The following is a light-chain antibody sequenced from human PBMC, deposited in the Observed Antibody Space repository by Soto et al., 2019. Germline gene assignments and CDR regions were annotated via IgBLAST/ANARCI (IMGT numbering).Light chain of an antibody. J-gene: IGKJ1*01. V-gene: IGKV3-20*01. CDR3: QQYGTSPLT. CDR2: GAS. Sequence: EVVLTQSPGTLSLSPGERATLFCRASQTIKTNYLAWYQQKPGQAPRLLISGASSSAPAIPDRFSGSGSGTDFTLTISRLEPEDFGMYYCQQYGTSPLTLGQGTKVEIK. CDR1: QTIKTNY.